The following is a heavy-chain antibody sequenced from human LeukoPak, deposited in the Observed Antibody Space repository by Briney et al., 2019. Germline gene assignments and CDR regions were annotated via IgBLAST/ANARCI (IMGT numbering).Heavy chain of an antibody. D-gene: IGHD5-18*01. CDR2: MNPNSGNT. CDR3: SARDTAMGYYYYYGMDV. J-gene: IGHJ6*02. V-gene: IGHV1-8*01. CDR1: GYTFTSYD. Sequence: ASVKVSCKASGYTFTSYDINWVRQATGQGLEWMGWMNPNSGNTGYAQKFQGRVTMTRNTSISTAYMELSSLRSEDTAVYYCSARDTAMGYYYYYGMDVWGQGTTVTVSS.